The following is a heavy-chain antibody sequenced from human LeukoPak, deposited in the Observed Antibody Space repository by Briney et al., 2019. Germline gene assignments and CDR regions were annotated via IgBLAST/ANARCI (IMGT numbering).Heavy chain of an antibody. CDR2: INSDGSSP. J-gene: IGHJ4*02. V-gene: IGHV3-74*01. CDR1: GFTFSSYW. D-gene: IGHD3-22*01. Sequence: GGSLRLSCAASGFTFSSYWMHWVRHAPGKGLVWVSRINSDGSSPFYADSVKGRFTISRDNAKNTLYLQMNSLRAEDTAVYYCARGNWSSGYRSLNFDYWGQGTLVTVSS. CDR3: ARGNWSSGYRSLNFDY.